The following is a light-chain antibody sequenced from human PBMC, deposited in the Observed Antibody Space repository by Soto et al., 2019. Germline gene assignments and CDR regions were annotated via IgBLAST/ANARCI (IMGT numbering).Light chain of an antibody. V-gene: IGLV2-14*03. CDR2: EVS. Sequence: QSVLTQAASVSGSPGQSITISCTGTSSDVGAYDYVSWYQQHPDKAPKLMIYEVSYRPSGVSNRFSGSKSVNTATLTISGLQAEDEADYYCSSYTTSSTRVFGTGTKVTVL. J-gene: IGLJ1*01. CDR3: SSYTTSSTRV. CDR1: SSDVGAYDY.